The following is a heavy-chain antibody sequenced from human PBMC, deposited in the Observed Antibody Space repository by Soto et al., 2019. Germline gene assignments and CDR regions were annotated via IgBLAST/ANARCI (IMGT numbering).Heavy chain of an antibody. CDR1: GGCISTFY. J-gene: IGHJ4*02. V-gene: IGHV4-59*01. Sequence: SVTLSLTCTVSGGCISTFYWSWIRQSPGKGLEWIAYIYYSGITNYNPSLKSRLTISVDTSKTQFSLKLSSVTAADTAVYYCARSINGSRYYFDYWGQGTLVTFSS. CDR2: IYYSGIT. CDR3: ARSINGSRYYFDY. D-gene: IGHD2-8*01.